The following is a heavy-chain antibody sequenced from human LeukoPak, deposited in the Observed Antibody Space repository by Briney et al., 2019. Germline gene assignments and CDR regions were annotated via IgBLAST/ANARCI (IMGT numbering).Heavy chain of an antibody. V-gene: IGHV4-39*01. Sequence: PSETLSLTCTVSGGSISSSIYYWGWIRQPPGKGLQWIGRIYYSGSPYYNPSLKSRVTISVDTSKNQFYLKLSSVTAADTAVYYCARQLAAAGHFDYWGQGTLVTVSS. J-gene: IGHJ4*02. CDR1: GGSISSSIYY. CDR2: IYYSGSP. D-gene: IGHD6-13*01. CDR3: ARQLAAAGHFDY.